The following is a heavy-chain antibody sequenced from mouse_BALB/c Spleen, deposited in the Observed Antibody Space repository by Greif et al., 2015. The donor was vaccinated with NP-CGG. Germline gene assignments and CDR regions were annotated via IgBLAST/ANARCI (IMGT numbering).Heavy chain of an antibody. CDR1: GFSLTSYG. Sequence: VKLMESGPGLVAPSQSLSITCTVSGFSLTSYGVHWVRQPPGKGLEWLGVIWAGGSTNYNSALMSRLSISKDNSKSXVFLKMNSLQTDDTAMYYCARDLYGNYAMDYWGQGTSVTVSS. J-gene: IGHJ4*01. D-gene: IGHD2-1*01. CDR3: ARDLYGNYAMDY. V-gene: IGHV2-9*02. CDR2: IWAGGST.